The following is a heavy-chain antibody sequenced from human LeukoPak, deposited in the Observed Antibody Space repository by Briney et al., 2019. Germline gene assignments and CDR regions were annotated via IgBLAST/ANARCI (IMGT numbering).Heavy chain of an antibody. CDR2: IYYTGNT. J-gene: IGHJ4*02. CDR1: GGSISTHY. CDR3: ARFTTVVTLIDY. V-gene: IGHV4-59*08. Sequence: SETLSLTCTVSGGSISTHYWGWIRQPPRKGLEWIGYIYYTGNTNYNPSLHSRVTISVDTSKNQFSLKLISVTAADTAVYYCARFTTVVTLIDYWGQGTLVTVSS. D-gene: IGHD4-23*01.